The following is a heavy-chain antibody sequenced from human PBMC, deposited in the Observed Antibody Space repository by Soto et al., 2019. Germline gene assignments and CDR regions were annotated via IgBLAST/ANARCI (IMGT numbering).Heavy chain of an antibody. V-gene: IGHV4-30-4*01. Sequence: QVQLQESGPGLVKPSQTLSLTCTVSGGSISSGDYYWSWIRQPPGKGLEWIGYIYYSGSTYYNPSLKSRVTISVDTSKNQFSLKLSSVTAADTAVYYCARIVVGPYYYYYYGMDVWGQGTTVTVSS. J-gene: IGHJ6*02. CDR3: ARIVVGPYYYYYYGMDV. D-gene: IGHD3-22*01. CDR2: IYYSGST. CDR1: GGSISSGDYY.